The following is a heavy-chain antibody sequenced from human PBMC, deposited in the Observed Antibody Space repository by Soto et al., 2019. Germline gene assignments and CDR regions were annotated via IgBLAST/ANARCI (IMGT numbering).Heavy chain of an antibody. V-gene: IGHV3-33*05. CDR3: ELWGTTGGLDV. D-gene: IGHD3-10*01. CDR1: GFTFRSYV. CDR2: TSYDGSNN. Sequence: QVQLVESWGGVVQPGTSLRLSCVGSGFTFRSYVIHWVRQAPSKGLEWVALTSYDGSNNFYDDSVKGRFTISRHNSRNTVELQMERLRFADTALYYGELWGTTGGLDVWGQGTLVSVSS. J-gene: IGHJ4*02.